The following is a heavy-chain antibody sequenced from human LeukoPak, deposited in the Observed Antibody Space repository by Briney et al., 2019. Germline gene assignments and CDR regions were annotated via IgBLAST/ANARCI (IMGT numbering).Heavy chain of an antibody. J-gene: IGHJ2*01. Sequence: PGGSLRLSCAASVFTFSDYYMTWIRPAPGKGLEWVSYISGTGTYTNYADSVWGRFTISRDDAKNSLYLQLSSLRAEDTAVYYCARGDAGYSSVSARPFDVWGRGTLVTVSS. CDR1: VFTFSDYY. CDR3: ARGDAGYSSVSARPFDV. V-gene: IGHV3-11*05. CDR2: ISGTGTYT. D-gene: IGHD6-25*01.